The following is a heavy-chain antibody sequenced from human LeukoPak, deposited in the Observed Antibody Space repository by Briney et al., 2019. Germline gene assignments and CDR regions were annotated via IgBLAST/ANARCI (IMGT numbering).Heavy chain of an antibody. D-gene: IGHD3-10*01. J-gene: IGHJ4*02. Sequence: GGSLRLSCAASGFTFSSYSMNWVRQAPGKWLEWVSSISTSSGYIYYADSVQGRFTISRDSAKNSLYLQMNSLRAEDTAVYYCARAFGYYYGSGTYYRYFDYWGQGTLVTVSS. CDR3: ARAFGYYYGSGTYYRYFDY. CDR1: GFTFSSYS. V-gene: IGHV3-21*01. CDR2: ISTSSGYI.